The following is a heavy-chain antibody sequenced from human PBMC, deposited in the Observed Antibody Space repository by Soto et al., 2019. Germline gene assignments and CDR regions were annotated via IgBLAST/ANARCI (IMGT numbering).Heavy chain of an antibody. D-gene: IGHD3-9*01. Sequence: SETLSLTCAVSGYSISSGYYWGWIRQPPGKGLEWIGSIYHSGSTYYNPFLKSRVTISVATSKNQSSLKLSSVTAADTAVYYCARGGMTGYTYYYYYGMDVWGQGTTVTVSS. V-gene: IGHV4-38-2*01. CDR3: ARGGMTGYTYYYYYGMDV. CDR2: IYHSGST. J-gene: IGHJ6*02. CDR1: GYSISSGYY.